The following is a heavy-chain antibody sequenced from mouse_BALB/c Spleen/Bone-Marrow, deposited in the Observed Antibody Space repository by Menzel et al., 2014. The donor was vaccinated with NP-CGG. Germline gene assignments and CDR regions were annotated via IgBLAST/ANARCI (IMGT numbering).Heavy chain of an antibody. CDR2: INPSTGYT. J-gene: IGHJ3*01. CDR3: ARSGGGYDGFAY. V-gene: IGHV1-7*01. Sequence: QVQLQQSGAELAKPGASVKMSCKASGYTFTSYWMHWVKQRPGQGLEWIGYINPSTGYTEYNQKFKDKATLIADKSSSTAYMQLSSLTSEDSAVYYCARSGGGYDGFAYWGQGTLVTVSA. D-gene: IGHD2-2*01. CDR1: GYTFTSYW.